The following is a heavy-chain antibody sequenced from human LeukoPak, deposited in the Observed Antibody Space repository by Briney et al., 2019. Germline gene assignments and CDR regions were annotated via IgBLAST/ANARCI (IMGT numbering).Heavy chain of an antibody. CDR2: VYIGGTT. J-gene: IGHJ4*02. D-gene: IGHD1-26*01. Sequence: GGSLRLSCAASGFTFSSYAMSWVRQAPGKGLEWVSVVYIGGTTYYADSVKGRFTISRDNSKNTLYLQMNSLRAEDTAIYYCARGGGTNSFDYWGQGTLVTVSS. V-gene: IGHV3-23*03. CDR1: GFTFSSYA. CDR3: ARGGGTNSFDY.